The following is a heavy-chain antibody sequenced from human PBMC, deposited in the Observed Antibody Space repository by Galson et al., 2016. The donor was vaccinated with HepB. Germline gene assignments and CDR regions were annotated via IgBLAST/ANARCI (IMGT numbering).Heavy chain of an antibody. Sequence: SLRLSCAASGFTFSGYAMAWVRQAPGKGLEWVSGISWNSGVIGYVDSVMGRFTISRDNAKNSLYLQMNSLRPEDTALYYCAKGTLAGYSGYDSYDAFDIWGQGTMVTVSS. D-gene: IGHD5-12*01. CDR2: ISWNSGVI. J-gene: IGHJ3*02. CDR3: AKGTLAGYSGYDSYDAFDI. V-gene: IGHV3-9*01. CDR1: GFTFSGYA.